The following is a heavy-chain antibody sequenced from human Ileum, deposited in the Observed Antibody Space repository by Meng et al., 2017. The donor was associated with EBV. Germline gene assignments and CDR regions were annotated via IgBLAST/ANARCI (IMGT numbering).Heavy chain of an antibody. D-gene: IGHD1-1*01. CDR3: ARDTRPAGTGSLFDY. CDR1: GFTISNYD. Sequence: VELVESGGRLVHASEPLSLPCSGFGFTISNYDLNWVRQSHGKGLEWIGRIHTSGSTNYNPSLKSRVTISVDMSKNQFSLKLSSMTAADTAVYYCARDTRPAGTGSLFDYWGQGTLVTVSS. V-gene: IGHV4-4*07. CDR2: IHTSGST. J-gene: IGHJ4*02.